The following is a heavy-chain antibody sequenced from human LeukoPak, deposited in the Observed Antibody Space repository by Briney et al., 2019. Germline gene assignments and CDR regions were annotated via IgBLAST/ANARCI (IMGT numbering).Heavy chain of an antibody. D-gene: IGHD6-13*01. V-gene: IGHV1-2*02. CDR3: ARGPAAALFDY. Sequence: ASVKVSCKASGYTFTDYYFHWVRQAPGPGIGWMGWIIPNSGGTNCAQKFQGRVTMTRDTSISTTYMELSSLRSDDTAVYYCARGPAAALFDYWGQGTLVTVSS. J-gene: IGHJ4*02. CDR1: GYTFTDYY. CDR2: IIPNSGGT.